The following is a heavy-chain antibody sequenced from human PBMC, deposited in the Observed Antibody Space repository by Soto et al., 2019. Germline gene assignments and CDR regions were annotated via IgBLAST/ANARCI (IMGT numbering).Heavy chain of an antibody. Sequence: SSETLSLTCAVDGGSFSGYYWSWIRQPPGKGLEWIGDINQSGSTNYNPSFKSRVTISVDTSKNQFSLKLKSVTAADTAVYYCATGNTAMVLRFDPWGQGTLVTVSS. J-gene: IGHJ5*02. CDR3: ATGNTAMVLRFDP. D-gene: IGHD5-18*01. CDR2: INQSGST. V-gene: IGHV4-34*01. CDR1: GGSFSGYY.